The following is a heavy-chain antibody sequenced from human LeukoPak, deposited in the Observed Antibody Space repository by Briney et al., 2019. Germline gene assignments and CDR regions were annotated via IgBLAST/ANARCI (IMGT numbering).Heavy chain of an antibody. V-gene: IGHV3-21*01. CDR2: ITSTSTNI. D-gene: IGHD3-9*01. Sequence: NTGGSLRLSCGASGFTFSSYSMNWVRQAPGKGLEWVSSITSTSTNIYYADSVKGRLTISRDNAKNSLYLQMNSLRAEDTAVYYCARADLTRFHMDAFDLWGQGTMVTVSS. CDR3: ARADLTRFHMDAFDL. CDR1: GFTFSSYS. J-gene: IGHJ3*01.